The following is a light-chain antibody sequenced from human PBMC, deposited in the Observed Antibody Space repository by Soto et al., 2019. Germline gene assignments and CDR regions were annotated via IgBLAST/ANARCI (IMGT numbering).Light chain of an antibody. V-gene: IGKV1-39*01. CDR1: QSISTY. Sequence: DIQMTQSPSSLSASVGDRVTITCRASQSISTYLNWYQQKPGKAPKLLIYAASSLHSGVPSRFSGGGSGTDFTLTISSLQPEDFATYYCQQSYSNWAFGQGTKVEIK. CDR2: AAS. J-gene: IGKJ1*01. CDR3: QQSYSNWA.